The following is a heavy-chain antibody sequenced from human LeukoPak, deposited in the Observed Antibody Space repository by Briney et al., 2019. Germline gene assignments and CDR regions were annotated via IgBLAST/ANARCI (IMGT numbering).Heavy chain of an antibody. CDR2: IYYSGST. Sequence: SEALSLTCTVSGGSISSYYWSWIRQPPGKGLEWIGYIYYSGSTNYNPSLKSRVTISVDTSKNQFSLKLSSVTAADTAVYYCAKDKAVAATYGDYWGQGTLVTVSS. CDR1: GGSISSYY. D-gene: IGHD6-19*01. J-gene: IGHJ4*02. CDR3: AKDKAVAATYGDY. V-gene: IGHV4-59*01.